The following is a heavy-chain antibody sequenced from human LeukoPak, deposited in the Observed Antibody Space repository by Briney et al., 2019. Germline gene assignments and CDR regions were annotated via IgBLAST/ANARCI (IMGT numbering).Heavy chain of an antibody. CDR3: ARPVSGSSAWYYNY. V-gene: IGHV4-34*01. J-gene: IGHJ4*02. CDR1: GGSFSSYY. Sequence: PSETLSLTCAVYGGSFSSYYWSWIRQPPGKGLEWIGEINHSGSTNYNPSLKSRVTISVDTSKNQFSLKLSSVTAADTAVYYCARPVSGSSAWYYNYWGQGALVTVSS. D-gene: IGHD6-19*01. CDR2: INHSGST.